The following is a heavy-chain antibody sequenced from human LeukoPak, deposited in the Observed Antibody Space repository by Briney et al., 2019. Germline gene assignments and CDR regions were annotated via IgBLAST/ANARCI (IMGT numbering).Heavy chain of an antibody. CDR1: GYTFTSYG. Sequence: ASVKVSCKASGYTFTSYGISWVRQAPGQGLEWMGWISAYNGNTNYAQKLQGRVTMTTDTSTSTAYMELRSLRSDDTAVYYCARETTLWYDFWSGYHTYFDYWGQGTLVTVSS. CDR2: ISAYNGNT. J-gene: IGHJ4*02. V-gene: IGHV1-18*01. CDR3: ARETTLWYDFWSGYHTYFDY. D-gene: IGHD3-3*01.